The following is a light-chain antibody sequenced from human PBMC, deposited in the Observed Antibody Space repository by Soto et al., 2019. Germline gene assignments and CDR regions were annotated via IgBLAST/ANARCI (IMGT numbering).Light chain of an antibody. Sequence: QSALTQPASVSGSPGQSITISCIGTSSDVGGYKFVSWYQQHPGKAPKLMIYEVSNRPSGVSNRFSGSKSGNTASLTISGLQADEAAYYYCFYYSSNGILLFGGGTKLTVL. V-gene: IGLV2-14*01. CDR1: SSDVGGYKF. J-gene: IGLJ2*01. CDR3: FYYSSNGILL. CDR2: EVS.